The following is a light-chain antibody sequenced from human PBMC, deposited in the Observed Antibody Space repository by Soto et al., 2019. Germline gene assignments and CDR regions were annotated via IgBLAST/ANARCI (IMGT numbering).Light chain of an antibody. Sequence: EIVFTQSPGTLSLSPVEGAALSCRASQSVSSNSLAWYQQKRGQAPRLLIHGATTRATGIPARFSGSGSGTEFTLTISSLQSEDFAVYYCQQCNNWPPITFGQGTRLEIK. CDR3: QQCNNWPPIT. CDR1: QSVSSNS. V-gene: IGKV3-15*01. J-gene: IGKJ5*01. CDR2: GAT.